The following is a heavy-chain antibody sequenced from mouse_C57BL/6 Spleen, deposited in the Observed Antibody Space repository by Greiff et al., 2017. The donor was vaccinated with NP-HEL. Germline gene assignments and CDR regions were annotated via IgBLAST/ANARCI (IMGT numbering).Heavy chain of an antibody. Sequence: QVQLQQPGAELVMPGASVKLSCKASGYTFTSYWMHWVKQRPGQGLEWIGEIDPSDSYTNYNQKFKGKSTLTVDKSSSTAYMQLSSLTSEDSAVYYCARGGDSNYKWYFDVWGTGTTVTVSS. J-gene: IGHJ1*03. CDR2: IDPSDSYT. D-gene: IGHD2-5*01. V-gene: IGHV1-69*01. CDR1: GYTFTSYW. CDR3: ARGGDSNYKWYFDV.